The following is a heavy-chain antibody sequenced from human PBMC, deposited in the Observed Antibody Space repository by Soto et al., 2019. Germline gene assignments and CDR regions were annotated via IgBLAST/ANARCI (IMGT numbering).Heavy chain of an antibody. D-gene: IGHD2-2*01. CDR1: GYTFTSYY. CDR2: INPSGGST. CDR3: ARDYWYHDYYYYGMDV. J-gene: IGHJ6*02. Sequence: ASVKVSCKASGYTFTSYYMHWVRQAPGQGLEWMGIINPSGGSTSYAQKIQGRVTMTRDTSTSTVYMELSSMRSEDTAVYYCARDYWYHDYYYYGMDVWGQGTTVTVSS. V-gene: IGHV1-46*01.